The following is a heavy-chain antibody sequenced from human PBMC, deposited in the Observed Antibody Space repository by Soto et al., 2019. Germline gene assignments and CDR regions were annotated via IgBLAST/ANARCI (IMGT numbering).Heavy chain of an antibody. Sequence: QVQLVQSGAEVKKPGASVKVSCKASGYTFTSYGISWVRQAPGQGLEWMGWISAYNGNTNYAQKLQGRVTMTTDTSTSTAYRELRSLRSDDTAVYDCARAGVVVAATEICMDVWGQGTTVTVSS. V-gene: IGHV1-18*01. D-gene: IGHD2-15*01. J-gene: IGHJ6*02. CDR2: ISAYNGNT. CDR3: ARAGVVVAATEICMDV. CDR1: GYTFTSYG.